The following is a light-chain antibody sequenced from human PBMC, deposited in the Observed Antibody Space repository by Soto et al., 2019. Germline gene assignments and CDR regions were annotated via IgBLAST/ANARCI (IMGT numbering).Light chain of an antibody. CDR3: SSYTSSSTRV. J-gene: IGLJ3*02. Sequence: QSALTQPASVSGSPGQSITISCTGTSSDVGAYNYVFWYQHHPGKAPKLMICDVSNRPSGVSYRFSGSKSGNTASLTISGLQAEDEADYYCSSYTSSSTRVFGGGTQLTVL. V-gene: IGLV2-14*03. CDR1: SSDVGAYNY. CDR2: DVS.